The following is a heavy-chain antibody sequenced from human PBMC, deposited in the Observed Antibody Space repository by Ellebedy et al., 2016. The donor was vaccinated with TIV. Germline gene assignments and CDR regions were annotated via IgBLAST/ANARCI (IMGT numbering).Heavy chain of an antibody. CDR2: ISYDGSNK. CDR1: GFTFSSYA. CDR3: VRALDV. V-gene: IGHV3-30-3*01. Sequence: GGSLRLSXAASGFTFSSYAMHWVRQAPGKGLEWVAVISYDGSNKYYADSVKGRFTISRDNSKNTLYLQMNSLRAEDTAVYYCVRALDVWGQGTTVTVSS. J-gene: IGHJ6*02.